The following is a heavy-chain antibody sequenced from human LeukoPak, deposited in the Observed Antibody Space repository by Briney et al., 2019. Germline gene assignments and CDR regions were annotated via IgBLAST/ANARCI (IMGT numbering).Heavy chain of an antibody. V-gene: IGHV2-5*02. CDR1: GFSRSTSGLG. CDR3: AHREYSSGWLSAFDI. CDR2: IYWDDDK. J-gene: IGHJ3*02. D-gene: IGHD6-19*01. Sequence: SGPTLVKPTQTLTLTCTFSGFSRSTSGLGVGWIRQPPGKALEWLALIYWDDDKRYSPSLKSRLTITNDPSKNQVVLTMTNMDPVDTATYYCAHREYSSGWLSAFDIWGQGTMVTVSS.